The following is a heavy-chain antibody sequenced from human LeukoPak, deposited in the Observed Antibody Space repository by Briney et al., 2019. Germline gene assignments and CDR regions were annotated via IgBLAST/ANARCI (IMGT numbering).Heavy chain of an antibody. V-gene: IGHV3-23*01. D-gene: IGHD3-10*01. CDR2: IRAGGGST. J-gene: IGHJ5*02. CDR3: AKDGGSGMGFDP. Sequence: GGSLRLSCTASGFTFSNYAMTWVRQAPGKGLEWVSGIRAGGGSTNFADSVRGRFTLSTDNSKNTLYLQMNSLRAEDAAIYYCAKDGGSGMGFDPWGQGTLVTVSS. CDR1: GFTFSNYA.